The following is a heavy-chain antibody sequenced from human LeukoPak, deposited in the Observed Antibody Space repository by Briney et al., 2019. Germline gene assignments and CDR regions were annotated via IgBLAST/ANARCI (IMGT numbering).Heavy chain of an antibody. J-gene: IGHJ5*02. CDR1: GFTFSSYW. CDR2: IHSDGSST. Sequence: PGGSLRLSCAASGFTFSSYWMSWVRQAPGKGLVWVSRIHSDGSSTSYADSVKGRFTISRDNAKNTLYLQMNSLRAEDTAVYYCARDLIVLMVYAEGFDPWGQGTLVTVSS. CDR3: ARDLIVLMVYAEGFDP. V-gene: IGHV3-74*01. D-gene: IGHD2-8*01.